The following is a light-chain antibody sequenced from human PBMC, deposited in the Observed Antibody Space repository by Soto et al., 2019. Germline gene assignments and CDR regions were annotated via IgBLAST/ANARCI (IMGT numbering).Light chain of an antibody. CDR3: CSYAGSSTYV. CDR2: EDS. J-gene: IGLJ1*01. Sequence: QSALTQPASVSGSPGQSITISCTGTSNDFGSYNLVSWYQQHPGKAPKLMIYEDSKRPSGVSNRFSGSKSGNTASLTISGLQAEDDADYYCCSYAGSSTYVFGTGTKVTVL. CDR1: SNDFGSYNL. V-gene: IGLV2-23*01.